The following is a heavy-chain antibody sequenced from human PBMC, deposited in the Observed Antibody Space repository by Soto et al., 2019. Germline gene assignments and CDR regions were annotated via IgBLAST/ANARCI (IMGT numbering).Heavy chain of an antibody. CDR2: INHSGST. Sequence: QVQLQQWGAGLLKPSETLSLTCAVYGGSLSGYYWSWIRQPPGKGLEWSGAINHSGSTNYNPSLKSRVTLSVDTSKNQFSLKLSSVTAADTAVYYCARDYCSSTSCYFNWFDPWGQGTLVTVSS. CDR3: ARDYCSSTSCYFNWFDP. D-gene: IGHD2-2*01. J-gene: IGHJ5*02. V-gene: IGHV4-34*01. CDR1: GGSLSGYY.